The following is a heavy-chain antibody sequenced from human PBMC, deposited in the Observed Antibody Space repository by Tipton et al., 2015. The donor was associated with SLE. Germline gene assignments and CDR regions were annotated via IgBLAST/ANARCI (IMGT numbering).Heavy chain of an antibody. Sequence: TLSLTCTVSGGSISSYYWSWIRQPPGKGLEWIGFIFYSGSTNYNPSLKSRVTISVDTSKNQFSLKLSSVTAADTAVYYCARGSGNFDYWGQGTLVTVSS. CDR2: IFYSGST. CDR1: GGSISSYY. J-gene: IGHJ4*02. D-gene: IGHD3-10*01. V-gene: IGHV4-59*12. CDR3: ARGSGNFDY.